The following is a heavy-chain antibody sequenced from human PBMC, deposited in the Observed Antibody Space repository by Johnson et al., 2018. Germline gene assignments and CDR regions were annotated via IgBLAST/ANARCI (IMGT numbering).Heavy chain of an antibody. CDR3: AKAPRVAWAFDAFDI. V-gene: IGHV3-30*14. CDR1: GFTFSSSA. J-gene: IGHJ3*02. Sequence: QVQLVQSGGGVVQPGRSLRLSCAASGFTFSSSAMHWVRQAPGKGLEWVAVISYDGSNTYYADSVKGRFTISRDNSKNTLDLQMNSLRAEDTAVYYCAKAPRVAWAFDAFDIWGQGTMGTVSS. D-gene: IGHD3-3*01. CDR2: ISYDGSNT.